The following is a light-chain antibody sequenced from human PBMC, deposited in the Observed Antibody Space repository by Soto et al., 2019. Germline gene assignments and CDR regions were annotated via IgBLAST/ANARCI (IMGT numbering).Light chain of an antibody. CDR3: NSHGGSNNFWV. V-gene: IGLV2-8*01. CDR2: EVN. CDR1: SSDVRAYNS. J-gene: IGLJ3*02. Sequence: QSVLTQPPSASGSPGQSVTISCTGTSSDVRAYNSVSWYQQHPGKAPRLMIYEVNKRPSGVPDRFSGSKSGNMASLTVSGLQAEDEADYYCNSHGGSNNFWVFGGGTKLTVL.